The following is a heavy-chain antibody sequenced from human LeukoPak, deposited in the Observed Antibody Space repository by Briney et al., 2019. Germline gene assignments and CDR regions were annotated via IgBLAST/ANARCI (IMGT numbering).Heavy chain of an antibody. V-gene: IGHV5-51*01. Sequence: GESLKISCKGSGYMFNSYWIGWVRQMPGKGLEWMGIIYPGDSDTRYSPSFQGHVTISVDKSISTAYVQWSSLKASDTAMYYCARESGPRSGFTWGQGTMITVSS. CDR1: GYMFNSYW. CDR2: IYPGDSDT. J-gene: IGHJ3*01. D-gene: IGHD3-3*01. CDR3: ARESGPRSGFT.